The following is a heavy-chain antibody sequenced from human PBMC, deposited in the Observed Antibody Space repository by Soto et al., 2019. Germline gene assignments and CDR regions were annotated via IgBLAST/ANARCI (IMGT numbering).Heavy chain of an antibody. V-gene: IGHV4-39*01. Sequence: SETLSLTCTVSGGSISSSSYYWGWIRQPPGKGLEWIGSIYYSGSTYYNPSLKSRFTISVDTSKNQFSLKLSSVTAADTAVYYCARRGTTGTYYYYGMDVWGQGTTVTVSS. J-gene: IGHJ6*02. CDR2: IYYSGST. D-gene: IGHD4-4*01. CDR3: ARRGTTGTYYYYGMDV. CDR1: GGSISSSSYY.